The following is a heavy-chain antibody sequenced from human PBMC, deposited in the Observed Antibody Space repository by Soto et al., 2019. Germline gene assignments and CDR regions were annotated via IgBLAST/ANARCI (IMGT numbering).Heavy chain of an antibody. Sequence: QVQLVESGGGVVQPGRSLRLSCAASGFTFSSYAMHWVRQAPGKGLEWVAVISYDGSNKYYADSVKGRFTISRDNSKNTLYLHMNSLRAEDTAVYYCARDTDCGSGSAFDPWGQGTLVTVSS. D-gene: IGHD3-10*01. CDR2: ISYDGSNK. CDR3: ARDTDCGSGSAFDP. CDR1: GFTFSSYA. J-gene: IGHJ5*02. V-gene: IGHV3-30-3*01.